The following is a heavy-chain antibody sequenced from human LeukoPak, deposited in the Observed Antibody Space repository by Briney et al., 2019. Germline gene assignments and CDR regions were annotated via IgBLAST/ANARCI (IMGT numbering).Heavy chain of an antibody. D-gene: IGHD1-20*01. V-gene: IGHV3-23*01. CDR1: GFTFSSYT. CDR2: IRSSGYTT. CDR3: AKDRIPGTPDAFDI. J-gene: IGHJ3*02. Sequence: PGGSLRLSCIASGFTFSSYTMSWVRQAPGKGLEWVSGIRSSGYTTYYADSVKGRFTISRDNSKSTLYVQMNSLRAEDTAVYYCAKDRIPGTPDAFDIWGQGTRVTVSS.